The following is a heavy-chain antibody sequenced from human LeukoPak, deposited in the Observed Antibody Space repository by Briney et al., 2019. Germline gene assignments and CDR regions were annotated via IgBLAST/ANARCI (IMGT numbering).Heavy chain of an antibody. Sequence: GGSLRLSCAASGFTFSNYWMDWVRQAPGKGLEWVAKIKEDGTRKDYVDSVKGRFTISRDNAKNSLYLEMNSLRAEDTAIYYCARDVDASGNYFHDAFDIWGQGTMVTVSS. CDR3: ARDVDASGNYFHDAFDI. J-gene: IGHJ3*02. CDR1: GFTFSNYW. D-gene: IGHD3-10*01. V-gene: IGHV3-7*01. CDR2: IKEDGTRK.